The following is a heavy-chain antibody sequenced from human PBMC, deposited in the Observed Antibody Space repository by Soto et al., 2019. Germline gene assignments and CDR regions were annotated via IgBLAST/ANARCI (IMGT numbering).Heavy chain of an antibody. CDR2: IIPIFPTP. J-gene: IGHJ6*02. CDR3: ARDKDRQQLGGNSYYGIHG. D-gene: IGHD3-3*02. V-gene: IGHV1-69*12. Sequence: QVQLVQSGAEVKKPGSSVTVSCKASGGTFGNSAISWVRQAPGQGLEWMGGIIPIFPTPDYAQKFQGRVTITADESTHTAHTELTRLRSEETDAYYCARDKDRQQLGGNSYYGIHGCGQGPTVIVSS. CDR1: GGTFGNSA.